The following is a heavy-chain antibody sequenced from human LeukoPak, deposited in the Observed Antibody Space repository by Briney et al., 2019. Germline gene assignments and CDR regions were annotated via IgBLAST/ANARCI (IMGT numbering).Heavy chain of an antibody. D-gene: IGHD4/OR15-4a*01. CDR1: GDSISNNNFY. CDR2: IFYSGTT. J-gene: IGHJ6*03. V-gene: IGHV4-39*01. Sequence: SETLSLTCSVSGDSISNNNFYWGWIRQPPGKGLEWIGSIFYSGTTSYNLSLKSRVNVSLDTSKNQFSLKLNSVTAADTAIYYCARQTIFYYYMDVWGKGTTVTVSS. CDR3: ARQTIFYYYMDV.